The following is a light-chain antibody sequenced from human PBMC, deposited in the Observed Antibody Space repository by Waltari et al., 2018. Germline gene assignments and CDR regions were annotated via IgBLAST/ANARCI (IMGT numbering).Light chain of an antibody. CDR1: GSVKNN. V-gene: IGKV1-5*03. Sequence: DVQLTHSPSTLSASVGDRVTITCRASGSVKNNVAWYQHQPGKVPKVLVHKASRLESGVPSRFSGSGYGTEFTLTISSLEPDDFATYYCHQYNTLPLTFGGGTKVEIK. CDR3: HQYNTLPLT. J-gene: IGKJ4*01. CDR2: KAS.